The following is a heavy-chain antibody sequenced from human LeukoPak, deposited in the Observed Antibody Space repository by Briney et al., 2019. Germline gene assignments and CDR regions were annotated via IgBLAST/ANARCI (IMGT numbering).Heavy chain of an antibody. V-gene: IGHV1-69*13. CDR3: ARDRSYYDSSGSIDY. CDR1: GGTFSSYA. J-gene: IGHJ4*02. Sequence: GASVKVSCKASGGTFSSYAISWVRQAPGQGLEWMGGIIPIFGTANYAQKFQGRVTITADESTSTAYMELSSLRSEDTAVYYCARDRSYYDSSGSIDYWGQGTLVTVSS. CDR2: IIPIFGTA. D-gene: IGHD3-22*01.